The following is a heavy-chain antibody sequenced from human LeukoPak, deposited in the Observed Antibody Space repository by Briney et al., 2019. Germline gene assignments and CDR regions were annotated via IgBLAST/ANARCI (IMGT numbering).Heavy chain of an antibody. V-gene: IGHV4-59*08. CDR1: GGSINTYY. J-gene: IGHJ4*02. CDR2: LYSSGST. CDR3: ARLGCSGGSCYYDY. Sequence: SETLSLTCTVSGGSINTYYWTWIRQPPGKGLEWIGCLYSSGSTNYNPSLKSRVTILVDTSRDQFSLKLSSVIAADTAVYYCARLGCSGGSCYYDYWGQGTLVTVSS. D-gene: IGHD2-15*01.